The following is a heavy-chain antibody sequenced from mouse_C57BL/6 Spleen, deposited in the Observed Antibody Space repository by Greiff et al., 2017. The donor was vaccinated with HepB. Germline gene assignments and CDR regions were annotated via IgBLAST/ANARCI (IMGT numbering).Heavy chain of an antibody. CDR1: GYTFTGYC. J-gene: IGHJ3*01. CDR2: IFPGSGIT. D-gene: IGHD1-1*01. Sequence: VKLQQSGAELMKPGASVKLSCKATGYTFTGYCIEWVKQRPGHGLEWIGEIFPGSGITNYDEKFKGKATFTADTSSNTAYMQLSSLTTEDSAIYYCARACGSSCQGFAYWGQGTLVTVSA. V-gene: IGHV1-9*01. CDR3: ARACGSSCQGFAY.